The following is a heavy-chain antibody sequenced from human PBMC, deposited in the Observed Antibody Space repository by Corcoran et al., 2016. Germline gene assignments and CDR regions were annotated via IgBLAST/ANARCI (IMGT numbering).Heavy chain of an antibody. CDR1: GFIFNIYG. V-gene: IGHV3-33*01. Sequence: QVQLVESGGGVVQPGRSLRLSCAASGFIFNIYGMHWVRQAPGKGLEWVAVIWSTTSDKYYADSVKGRFTISRDDSKNTVYLQMNSLRDEDTVVYYCARDNDGSCHYGVCDIWGQGTRVTVSS. D-gene: IGHD4-17*01. CDR3: ARDNDGSCHYGVCDI. CDR2: IWSTTSDK. J-gene: IGHJ3*02.